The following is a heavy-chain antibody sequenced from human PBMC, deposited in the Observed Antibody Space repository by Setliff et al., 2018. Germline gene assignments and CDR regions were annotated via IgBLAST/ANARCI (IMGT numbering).Heavy chain of an antibody. J-gene: IGHJ2*01. Sequence: GSLRLSCAASGFTFSNSWMRWVRQAPGKGLEWVANIKEDGSEKYYMDSVKGRFTISRDNAKNSLYLRMNSLRAEDTAVYYCARVAGRGRYWYFDLWGRGTLVTVSS. CDR1: GFTFSNSW. CDR2: IKEDGSEK. CDR3: ARVAGRGRYWYFDL. V-gene: IGHV3-7*01.